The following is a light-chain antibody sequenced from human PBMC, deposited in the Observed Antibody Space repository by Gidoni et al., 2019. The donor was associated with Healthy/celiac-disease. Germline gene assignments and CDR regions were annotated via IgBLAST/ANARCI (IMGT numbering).Light chain of an antibody. CDR2: GAS. CDR1: QSVSSSY. Sequence: IVLTQSPGTLSLSPGERATLSCRASQSVSSSYVAWYQQKPGQAPRLLIYGASSRATCIPDRFSGSGSGKDFTLTISRLEPEDFAVYYWQQYGSSAWTFGQGTKVEIK. CDR3: QQYGSSAWT. J-gene: IGKJ1*01. V-gene: IGKV3-20*01.